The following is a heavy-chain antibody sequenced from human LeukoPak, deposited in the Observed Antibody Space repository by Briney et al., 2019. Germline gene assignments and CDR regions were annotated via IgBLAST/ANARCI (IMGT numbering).Heavy chain of an antibody. J-gene: IGHJ4*02. D-gene: IGHD5-12*01. CDR2: ISSSGSTI. Sequence: GGSLRLSCAASGFTFSSYAMNWVRQAPGKGLEWVSYISSSGSTIYYADSVKGRFTISRDNAKNSLYLQMNSLRAEDTAVYYCAREGGYSGYEVFDYWGQGTLVTVSS. V-gene: IGHV3-48*03. CDR3: AREGGYSGYEVFDY. CDR1: GFTFSSYA.